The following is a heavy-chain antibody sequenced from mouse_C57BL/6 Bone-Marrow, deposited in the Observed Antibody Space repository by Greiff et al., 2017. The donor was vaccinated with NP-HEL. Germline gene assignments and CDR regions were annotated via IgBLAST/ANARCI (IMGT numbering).Heavy chain of an antibody. J-gene: IGHJ2*01. CDR3: ATGPIYYYGCY. CDR2: IDPSDSYT. Sequence: QVQLQQPGAELVRPGTSVKLSCKASGYTFTSYWMHWVKQRPGQGLEWIGVIDPSDSYTNYNQKFKGKATLTVDTSSSTAYMQLSSLTSEDSAVYYCATGPIYYYGCYWGQGTTLTVSS. D-gene: IGHD1-1*01. V-gene: IGHV1-59*01. CDR1: GYTFTSYW.